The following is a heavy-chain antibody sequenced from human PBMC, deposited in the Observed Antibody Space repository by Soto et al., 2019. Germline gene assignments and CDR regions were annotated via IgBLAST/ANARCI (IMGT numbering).Heavy chain of an antibody. V-gene: IGHV3-23*01. CDR3: AKSGLKIAVAGLDY. D-gene: IGHD6-19*01. CDR2: ISGSGGST. Sequence: AGGSLSLSCAASGFTFSSYAMSWVRQAPGKGLEWVSAISGSGGSTYYADSVKGRFTISRDNSKNTLYLQMNSLRAEDTAVYYCAKSGLKIAVAGLDYWGQGTLVTVSS. CDR1: GFTFSSYA. J-gene: IGHJ4*02.